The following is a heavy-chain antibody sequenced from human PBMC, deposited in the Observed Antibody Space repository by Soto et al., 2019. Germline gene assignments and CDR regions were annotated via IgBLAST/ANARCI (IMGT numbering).Heavy chain of an antibody. CDR2: INPNNGGT. CDR1: GYTFTGYY. J-gene: IGHJ5*02. CDR3: ARAGRDIFWSGSNRFDP. V-gene: IGHV1-2*04. Sequence: ASVKVSCKASGYTFTGYYMHWGRQAPGQGLKWMGWINPNNGGTNNAQNFQGWVTITMDTSISTAYMALSRLRADDTAVYYCARAGRDIFWSGSNRFDPWGQGTLVTVYS. D-gene: IGHD3-3*01.